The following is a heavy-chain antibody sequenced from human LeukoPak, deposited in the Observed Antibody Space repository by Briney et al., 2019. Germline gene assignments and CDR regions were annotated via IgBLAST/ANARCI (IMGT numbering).Heavy chain of an antibody. CDR1: GYTFTSYY. D-gene: IGHD6-13*01. Sequence: ASVNVSCKASGYTFTSYYMHWVRQAPGQGLEWMGIINPGGSSTSYAQKLQGRVSITKDTSTSTVYMELNSLRSEDTAVYYCARPTQEQLVFDAFDIWGQGTMVTVSS. V-gene: IGHV1-46*04. CDR3: ARPTQEQLVFDAFDI. J-gene: IGHJ3*02. CDR2: INPGGSST.